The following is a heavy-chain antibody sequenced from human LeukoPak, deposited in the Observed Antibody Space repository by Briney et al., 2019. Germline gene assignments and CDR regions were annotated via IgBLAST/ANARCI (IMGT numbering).Heavy chain of an antibody. V-gene: IGHV1-18*01. D-gene: IGHD3-22*01. CDR2: ISAYNGNT. J-gene: IGHJ3*02. CDR1: VYTFTSYG. Sequence: GASVKVSFKASVYTFTSYGISWVRQAPGQGLEGMGWISAYNGNTNYAQKLQGRVTITTDTSTSTAYIELKRLRSDNTAVYYCARAVPTMIVVVIPDAFDIWGQGTMVTVSS. CDR3: ARAVPTMIVVVIPDAFDI.